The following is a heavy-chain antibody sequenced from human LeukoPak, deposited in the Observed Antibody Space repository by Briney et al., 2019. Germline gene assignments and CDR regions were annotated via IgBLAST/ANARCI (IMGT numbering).Heavy chain of an antibody. CDR2: IYTSGSN. CDR1: GGSICGYY. D-gene: IGHD6-13*01. Sequence: SETLSLTCTVSGGSICGYYWSWLRQPAGKGLEWIGRIYTSGSNNYNPSLKSRVTMSVDTSKNQFSLKLSSVAAADTAVYYCARDSEQQLGRAFDYWGQGTLVTVSS. V-gene: IGHV4-4*07. J-gene: IGHJ4*02. CDR3: ARDSEQQLGRAFDY.